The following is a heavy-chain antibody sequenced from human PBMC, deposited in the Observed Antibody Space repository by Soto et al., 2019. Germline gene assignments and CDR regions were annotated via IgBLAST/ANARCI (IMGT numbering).Heavy chain of an antibody. CDR1: GLTVSSNY. Sequence: EVQLVESGGGLIQPGGSLRLSCAASGLTVSSNYMSWVRQAPGKGLEWVSVIYSGGSTYYADSVKGRFTISRDNSKNTLYLQMNSLRAEDTAVYYCARAYCSSTSCRDAFDIWGQGTMVTVSS. CDR2: IYSGGST. CDR3: ARAYCSSTSCRDAFDI. J-gene: IGHJ3*02. V-gene: IGHV3-53*01. D-gene: IGHD2-2*01.